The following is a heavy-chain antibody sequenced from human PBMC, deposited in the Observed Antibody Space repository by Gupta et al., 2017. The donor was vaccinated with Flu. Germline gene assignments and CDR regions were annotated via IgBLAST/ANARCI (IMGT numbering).Heavy chain of an antibody. Sequence: QVDLQESGPGQVKPSETLSLSCTVSGGSITTYYWAWVRQSPGEALEWLGCVYYTGTTYYNPSLKSRLTVSMDTTRNQFSLNLRSVSVSDTAVYYCARLYPASHVFDFWGRGTKVTVSS. CDR2: VYYTGTT. CDR1: GGSITTYY. D-gene: IGHD3-16*01. V-gene: IGHV4-59*08. CDR3: ARLYPASHVFDF. J-gene: IGHJ3*01.